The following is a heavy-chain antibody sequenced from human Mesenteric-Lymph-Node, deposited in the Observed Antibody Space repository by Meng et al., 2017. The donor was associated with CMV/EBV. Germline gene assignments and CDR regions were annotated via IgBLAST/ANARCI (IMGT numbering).Heavy chain of an antibody. D-gene: IGHD2/OR15-2a*01. CDR2: INPNSGGA. CDR1: GYTFTGYY. J-gene: IGHJ3*01. V-gene: IGHV1-2*02. Sequence: ASVKVSCKASGYTFTGYYIHWVRQAPGQGLEWMGWINPNSGGAIYAQKFQGRVTMTTDTSISTAFMDMNRLTSDDTAVYYCARKLRGEYSDVWGQGTMVTVSS. CDR3: ARKLRGEYSDV.